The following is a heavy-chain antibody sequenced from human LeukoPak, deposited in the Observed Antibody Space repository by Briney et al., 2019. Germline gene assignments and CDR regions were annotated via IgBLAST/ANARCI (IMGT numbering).Heavy chain of an antibody. V-gene: IGHV4-39*01. CDR1: GGSISSSSYY. CDR2: IYYSGSS. Sequence: SETLSLTCTVSGGSISSSSYYWGWIRQPPGKGLEWIGSIYYSGSSYYNPSHKSRVTISVDTSKNQFSLKLSSVTAADTAVYYCAEITVASSHYYDSSGYYYGGVFDYWGQGTLVTVSS. J-gene: IGHJ4*02. D-gene: IGHD3-22*01. CDR3: AEITVASSHYYDSSGYYYGGVFDY.